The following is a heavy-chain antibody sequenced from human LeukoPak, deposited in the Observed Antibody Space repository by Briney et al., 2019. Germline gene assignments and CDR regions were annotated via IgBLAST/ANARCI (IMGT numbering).Heavy chain of an antibody. D-gene: IGHD6-13*01. Sequence: PGGSLRLSCAASGFPFNNYAMSWVRQAPGKGLEWVSAIGGSGDSTFYADSVKGRFTISRDNSKNTLYLQMDSLRAEDTAVYYCAKERTPDSGSWYTGDYWGQGALVTVSS. CDR1: GFPFNNYA. CDR2: IGGSGDST. V-gene: IGHV3-23*01. CDR3: AKERTPDSGSWYTGDY. J-gene: IGHJ4*02.